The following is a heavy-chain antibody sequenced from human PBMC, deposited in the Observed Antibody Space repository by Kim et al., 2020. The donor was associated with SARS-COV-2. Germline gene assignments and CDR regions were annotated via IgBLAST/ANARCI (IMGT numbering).Heavy chain of an antibody. D-gene: IGHD2-15*01. Sequence: SVKVSCKASGGTFSSYAISWVRQAPGQGLEWMGGIIPIFGTANYAQKFQGRVTITADESTSTAYMELSSLRSEDTAVYYCARDGDGSWGYYYYGMDVWGQGTTVTVSS. CDR2: IIPIFGTA. V-gene: IGHV1-69*13. CDR1: GGTFSSYA. CDR3: ARDGDGSWGYYYYGMDV. J-gene: IGHJ6*02.